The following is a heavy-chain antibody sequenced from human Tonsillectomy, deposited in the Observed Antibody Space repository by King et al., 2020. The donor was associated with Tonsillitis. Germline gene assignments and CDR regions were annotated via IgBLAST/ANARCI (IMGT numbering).Heavy chain of an antibody. CDR1: GFTFSGSA. D-gene: IGHD3-10*01. Sequence: VQLVESGGGLVQPGGSLKLSCAASGFTFSGSAMHWVRQASGKGLEWVGRIRSKANSYATAYAASVKGRFTISRDDSKNTAYLQMNSLKTEDTAVYYCTRPGGSGTRWAVDIWGQGKMVTVSS. CDR2: IRSKANSYAT. CDR3: TRPGGSGTRWAVDI. J-gene: IGHJ3*02. V-gene: IGHV3-73*01.